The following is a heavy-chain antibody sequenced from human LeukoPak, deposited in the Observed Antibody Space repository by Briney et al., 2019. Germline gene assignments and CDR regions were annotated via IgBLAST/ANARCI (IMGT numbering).Heavy chain of an antibody. CDR3: ARDGDYCSSTSCYPDY. CDR2: ISAYNGNT. D-gene: IGHD2-2*01. CDR1: GYTFTSYG. Sequence: ASVKVSSKASGYTFTSYGISWVRRAPGQGLEWMGSISAYNGNTNYAQKLQGRVTMTTDTSTSIAYMELRSLRSDDTAVYYCARDGDYCSSTSCYPDYWGQGTLVTVSS. J-gene: IGHJ4*02. V-gene: IGHV1-18*01.